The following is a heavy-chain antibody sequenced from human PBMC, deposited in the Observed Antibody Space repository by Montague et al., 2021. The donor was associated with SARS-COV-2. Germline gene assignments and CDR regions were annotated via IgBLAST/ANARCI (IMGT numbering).Heavy chain of an antibody. CDR1: GGSISSSSYY. J-gene: IGHJ6*02. CDR3: ARDLGRMVRRYYYYYGMDV. Sequence: SETLSLTCTVSGGSISSSSYYWGWIRQPPGKGLEWIGNIYYSGSTNYNPSLKSRVTISVDTSKNQFSLKLISVTAADTAVYYCARDLGRMVRRYYYYYGMDVWGQGTTVTVSS. V-gene: IGHV4-61*05. CDR2: IYYSGST. D-gene: IGHD3-10*01.